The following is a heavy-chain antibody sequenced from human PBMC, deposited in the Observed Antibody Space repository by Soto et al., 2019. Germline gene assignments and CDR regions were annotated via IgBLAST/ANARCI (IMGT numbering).Heavy chain of an antibody. CDR1: GFTFSSYA. V-gene: IGHV3-30-3*01. CDR3: ARSLRPYGDYYYGMDV. CDR2: ISYDGSNK. D-gene: IGHD4-17*01. J-gene: IGHJ6*02. Sequence: PGGSLRLSCAASGFTFSSYAMHWVRQAPGKGLEWVAVISYDGSNKYYADSVKGRFTISRDNSKNTLYLQMNSLRAEDTAVYYCARSLRPYGDYYYGMDVWGQGTTVTVSS.